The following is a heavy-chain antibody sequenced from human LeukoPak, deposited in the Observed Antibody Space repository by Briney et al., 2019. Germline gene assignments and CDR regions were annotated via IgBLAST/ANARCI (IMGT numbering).Heavy chain of an antibody. J-gene: IGHJ6*02. CDR3: TTMGCSGGSCYSDYYYYGMDV. V-gene: IGHV3-15*01. Sequence: PGGSLRLSCAASGFTFSNAWMSWVRQAPGKGLEWVGRIKSKTDGGTTDYAAPVKGRFTISIDDSKNTLYLQMNSLNTEDTAVFYCTTMGCSGGSCYSDYYYYGMDVWGQGTTVTVSS. D-gene: IGHD2-15*01. CDR2: IKSKTDGGTT. CDR1: GFTFSNAW.